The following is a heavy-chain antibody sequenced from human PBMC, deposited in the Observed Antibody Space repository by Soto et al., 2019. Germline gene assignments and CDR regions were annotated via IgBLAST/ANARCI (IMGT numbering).Heavy chain of an antibody. J-gene: IGHJ4*02. Sequence: VQLVESGGGVVQPGRSLRLSCAASGFTFSSYGMHWVRQAPGKGLEWVAVISYDGSNKYYADSVKGRFTISRDNSKNTLYLQMNSLRAEDTAVYYCAKSSLIAAAGHFDYWGQGTLVTVSS. CDR1: GFTFSSYG. CDR2: ISYDGSNK. D-gene: IGHD6-13*01. CDR3: AKSSLIAAAGHFDY. V-gene: IGHV3-30*18.